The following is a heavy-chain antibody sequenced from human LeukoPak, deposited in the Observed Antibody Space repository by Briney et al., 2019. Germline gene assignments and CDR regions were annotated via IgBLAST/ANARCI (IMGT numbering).Heavy chain of an antibody. Sequence: GGSLRLSCAASGFYLSSYEMNWVRQAPGKGLEWVSYISSSGSTIYYADSVKGRFTISRDNAKNSLYLQMNSLRAEDTAVYYCARDYYDSSGYSHLWGQGTLVTVSS. D-gene: IGHD3-22*01. CDR3: ARDYYDSSGYSHL. J-gene: IGHJ4*02. CDR2: ISSSGSTI. V-gene: IGHV3-48*03. CDR1: GFYLSSYE.